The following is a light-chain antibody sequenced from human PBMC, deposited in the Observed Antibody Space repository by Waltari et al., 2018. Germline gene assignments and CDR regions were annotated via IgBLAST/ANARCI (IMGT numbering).Light chain of an antibody. CDR1: QSLLSIFKSKTY. CDR2: WAS. V-gene: IGKV4-1*01. Sequence: DIVLTQSPDSLAVSLGERATINCKSSQSLLSIFKSKTYIAWDKQNPGQPPKLLINWASARGSGVPARFSGSGSETDFTLTISSLQAEDVAVYYCHHYYIPPLTFGQGTRLEIK. J-gene: IGKJ5*01. CDR3: HHYYIPPLT.